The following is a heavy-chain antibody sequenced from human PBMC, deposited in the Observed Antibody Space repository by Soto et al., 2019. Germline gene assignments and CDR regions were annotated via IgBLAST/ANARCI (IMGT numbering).Heavy chain of an antibody. Sequence: QVQLVQSGAEVKKPGASVKVSCKASGYTFTSYDINWVRQATGQGLEWMGWMNPNSANTGYAQKFQGRVTMTRNTXXXXXXXXXXXXXXXXXXXXYCXREGVRGMDVWGQGTTVT. D-gene: IGHD2-8*02. CDR2: MNPNSANT. V-gene: IGHV1-8*01. CDR3: XREGVRGMDV. CDR1: GYTFTSYD. J-gene: IGHJ6*02.